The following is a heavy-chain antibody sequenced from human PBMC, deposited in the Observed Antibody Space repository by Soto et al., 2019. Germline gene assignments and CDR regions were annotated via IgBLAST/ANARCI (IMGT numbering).Heavy chain of an antibody. CDR3: GRVVEGATRHTDPDS. D-gene: IGHD2-21*01. V-gene: IGHV4-39*01. CDR2: VYHNGGA. CDR1: GVSIHNSHSF. J-gene: IGHJ5*01. Sequence: QVHLQESGPGLVKPSETLSLTCTVSGVSIHNSHSFWAWIRQPPGKGLQFIASVYHNGGAHYNSSLKSRFTISVDTANNQVSLRMRSLTAADTAFYYCGRVVEGATRHTDPDSWGQGILVTVSS.